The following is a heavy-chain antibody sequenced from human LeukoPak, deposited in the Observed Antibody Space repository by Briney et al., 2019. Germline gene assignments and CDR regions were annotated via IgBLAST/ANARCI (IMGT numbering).Heavy chain of an antibody. CDR2: MSISSSYI. CDR3: ARILDYCSGGSCYGGTPGY. J-gene: IGHJ4*02. CDR1: GSSFSSHS. V-gene: IGHV3-21*01. D-gene: IGHD2-15*01. Sequence: AGGCLTLAWAASGSSFSSHSVGWVRQPGRGGRGWVSSMSISSSYIYYADSVKRRFTISRDNAKNSLYLQMNSLRAEDTAVYYCARILDYCSGGSCYGGTPGYWGQGILVTVSS.